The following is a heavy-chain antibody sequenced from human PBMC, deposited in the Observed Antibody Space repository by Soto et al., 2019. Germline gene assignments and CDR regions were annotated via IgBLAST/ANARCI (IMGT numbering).Heavy chain of an antibody. Sequence: PGGSLRLSCAASGFTFSSYGMHWVRQAPGKGLEWVAVISYDGSNKYYADSVKGRFTISRDNSKNTLYLQMNSLRAEDTAVHYCAKDLGVYIAVAGTGFDYWGQGTLVTVSS. CDR3: AKDLGVYIAVAGTGFDY. CDR2: ISYDGSNK. D-gene: IGHD6-19*01. CDR1: GFTFSSYG. J-gene: IGHJ4*02. V-gene: IGHV3-30*18.